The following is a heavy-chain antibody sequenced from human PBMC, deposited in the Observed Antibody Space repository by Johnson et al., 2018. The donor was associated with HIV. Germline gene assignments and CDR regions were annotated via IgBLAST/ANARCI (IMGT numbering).Heavy chain of an antibody. J-gene: IGHJ3*02. CDR1: GFSFSDYY. Sequence: MLLVESGGGLVKPGGSLRLSCAASGFSFSDYYMSWIRQAPGKGPEWVSVIYSGGSTYYADSVKGRFTISRDNSKNTLYLQMNSLRAEDTAVYYCAKGGSLTQDAPFDIWGQGTMVTVSS. CDR2: IYSGGST. V-gene: IGHV3-66*01. D-gene: IGHD1-14*01. CDR3: AKGGSLTQDAPFDI.